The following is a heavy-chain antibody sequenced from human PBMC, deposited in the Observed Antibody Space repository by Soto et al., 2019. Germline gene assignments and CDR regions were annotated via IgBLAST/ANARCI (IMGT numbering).Heavy chain of an antibody. CDR1: GFTFSSYG. CDR2: ISYDGSNK. D-gene: IGHD3-3*01. V-gene: IGHV3-30*18. Sequence: QVQLVESGGGVVQPGRSLRLSCAASGFTFSSYGMHWVRQAPGKGLEWVAVISYDGSNKYYADSVKGRFTISRDNSKNTLYLQMNSLRAEDTDVYYCAKESSLPPLLEWLLSPHFDYWGQGTLVTVSS. J-gene: IGHJ4*02. CDR3: AKESSLPPLLEWLLSPHFDY.